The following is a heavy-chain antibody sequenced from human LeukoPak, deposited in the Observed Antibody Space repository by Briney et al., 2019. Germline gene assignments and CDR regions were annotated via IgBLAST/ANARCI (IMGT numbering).Heavy chain of an antibody. J-gene: IGHJ4*02. V-gene: IGHV4-39*01. Sequence: SETLSLTCTVSGGSISSSSYYWGWIRQPPGKGLKWIGSIYYSGSTYYNPSLKSRVTISVDTSKNQFSLKLSSVTAADTAVYYCARQEFGYSSGYDWGQGTLVTVSS. CDR1: GGSISSSSYY. CDR2: IYYSGST. CDR3: ARQEFGYSSGYD. D-gene: IGHD3-22*01.